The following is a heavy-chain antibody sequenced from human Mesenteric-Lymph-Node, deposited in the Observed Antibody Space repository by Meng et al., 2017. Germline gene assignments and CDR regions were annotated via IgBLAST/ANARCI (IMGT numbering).Heavy chain of an antibody. Sequence: QCQLVQSGAEVKKPWASVKISCEASGFTFTTYAIHWVRQAPGQSLEWMGWINAGNGDTKYSQKFQDRVTITRDTSASTAYMELASLRSEDTAVYYCARGGTTLPVDYWGQGTLVTVFS. D-gene: IGHD1-26*01. V-gene: IGHV1-3*01. CDR2: INAGNGDT. J-gene: IGHJ4*02. CDR1: GFTFTTYA. CDR3: ARGGTTLPVDY.